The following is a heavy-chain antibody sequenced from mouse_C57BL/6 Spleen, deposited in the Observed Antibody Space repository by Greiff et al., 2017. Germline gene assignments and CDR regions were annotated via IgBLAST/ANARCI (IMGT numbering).Heavy chain of an antibody. CDR1: GYAFSSSW. V-gene: IGHV1-82*01. J-gene: IGHJ1*03. CDR2: IYPGDGDT. Sequence: QVQLQQSGPELVKPGASVKISCKASGYAFSSSWMNWVKQRPGKGLEWIGRIYPGDGDTNYNGKFKGKATLTADKSSSTAYMQLSSLTSEDSAVYFCARLLNFDVWGTGTTVTVSS. CDR3: ARLLNFDV. D-gene: IGHD1-1*01.